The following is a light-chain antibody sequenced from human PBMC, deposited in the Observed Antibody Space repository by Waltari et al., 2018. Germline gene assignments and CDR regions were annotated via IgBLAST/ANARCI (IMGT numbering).Light chain of an antibody. CDR1: RSVRSY. V-gene: IGKV3-11*01. Sequence: EIVLTQSPATLSLSPGDRATLSCRPSRSVRSYLAWYQQKRGQAPRLLIYDTSHRAPGITARFSGSGSGADFTLTISSLEPEDFAVYYCQQRADSSTFGQGTKLEIK. CDR2: DTS. J-gene: IGKJ2*01. CDR3: QQRADSST.